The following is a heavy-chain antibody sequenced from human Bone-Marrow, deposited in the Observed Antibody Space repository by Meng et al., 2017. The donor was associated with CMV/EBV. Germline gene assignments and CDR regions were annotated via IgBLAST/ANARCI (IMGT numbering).Heavy chain of an antibody. CDR1: GFTFSSYA. D-gene: IGHD2-2*01. CDR2: ISYDGSNK. CDR3: ARGACSSTSCYWGEAFDI. Sequence: GESLKISCAASGFTFSSYAMHWVRQAPGKGLEWVAAISYDGSNKYYADSVKGRFTISRDNSKNTLYLQMNSLRAEDTAVYYCARGACSSTSCYWGEAFDIWGQGTMVTVSS. V-gene: IGHV3-30-3*01. J-gene: IGHJ3*02.